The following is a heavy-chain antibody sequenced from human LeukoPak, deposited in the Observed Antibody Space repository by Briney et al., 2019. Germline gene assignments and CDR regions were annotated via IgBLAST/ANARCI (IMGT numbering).Heavy chain of an antibody. Sequence: ASVKVSCKASGYTFINYGITWVRQAPGQGLEWMGWISAYNSAYNGNTHYAQKLQGRVTMTTDTSTNTGYMELRSLRSDDTAVYYCARGGGVEMATILGDYWGQGTLVTVSS. CDR2: ISAYNSAYNGNT. J-gene: IGHJ4*02. V-gene: IGHV1-18*01. CDR3: ARGGGVEMATILGDY. CDR1: GYTFINYG. D-gene: IGHD5-24*01.